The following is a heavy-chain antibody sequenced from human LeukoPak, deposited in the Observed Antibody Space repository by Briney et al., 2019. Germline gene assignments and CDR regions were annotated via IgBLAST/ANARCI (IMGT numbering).Heavy chain of an antibody. CDR3: ARLFRSGYGLWRNAFDI. CDR1: GGSISSYY. J-gene: IGHJ3*02. D-gene: IGHD3-10*01. CDR2: TYYSGST. V-gene: IGHV4-59*08. Sequence: SETLSLTCTVSGGSISSYYWSWIRQPPGKGLEWIGYTYYSGSTNYNPSLKSRVTISVDTSKNQFSLKLSSVTAADTAVYYCARLFRSGYGLWRNAFDIWGQGTMVTVSS.